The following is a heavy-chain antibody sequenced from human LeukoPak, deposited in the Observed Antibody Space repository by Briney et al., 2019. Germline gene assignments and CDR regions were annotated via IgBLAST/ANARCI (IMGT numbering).Heavy chain of an antibody. CDR2: IYTSGST. CDR1: GGSISSYY. D-gene: IGHD2-15*01. CDR3: ARDGYCSGGSCYSGYAFDI. J-gene: IGHJ3*02. V-gene: IGHV4-4*07. Sequence: SETLSLTCTVSGGSISSYYWSWVRQPAGKGLEWIGRIYTSGSTNYNPSLKSRVTMSVDTSKTQFSLKLSSVTAADTAVYYCARDGYCSGGSCYSGYAFDIWGQGTMVTVSS.